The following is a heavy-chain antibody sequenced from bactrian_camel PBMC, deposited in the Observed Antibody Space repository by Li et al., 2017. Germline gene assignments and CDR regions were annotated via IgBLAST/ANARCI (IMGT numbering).Heavy chain of an antibody. J-gene: IGHJ7*01. CDR2: IDDVGSI. V-gene: IGHV3S53*01. D-gene: IGHD7*01. Sequence: HVQLVESGGGSVQPGGSLRLSCAAPVDSFYCMGWYRQTPGKEREAVAAIDDVGSISYANFAKGRFTISRDNAKSSMSLQKNNLKPDDGGTYYCAVAIRGMYGGTWFCHNRDGIDYWGEGTQVTVS. CDR1: VDSFYC.